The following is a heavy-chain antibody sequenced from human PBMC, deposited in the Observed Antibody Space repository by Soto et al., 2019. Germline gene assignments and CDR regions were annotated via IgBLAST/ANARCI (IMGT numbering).Heavy chain of an antibody. CDR1: GFTFSSYA. Sequence: QVQLVESGGGVVQPGRSLRLSCAASGFTFSSYAMHWVRQAPGKGLEWVAVISYDGSNKYYADSVKGRFTISRDNSKNTLYLQMNSLRAEHTAVYYCARGHLSSIAAPFDYWGQGTLVTVSS. J-gene: IGHJ4*02. D-gene: IGHD6-6*01. V-gene: IGHV3-30-3*01. CDR2: ISYDGSNK. CDR3: ARGHLSSIAAPFDY.